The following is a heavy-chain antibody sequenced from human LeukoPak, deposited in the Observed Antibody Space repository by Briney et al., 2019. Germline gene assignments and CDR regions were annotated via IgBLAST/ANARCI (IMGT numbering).Heavy chain of an antibody. CDR3: AKLNDFWSGYSGY. CDR2: ISGSGGST. CDR1: GFTFSSYA. Sequence: PGGSLRLSCAASGFTFSSYAMSWVHQAPGKGLEWVPAISGSGGSTYYADSVKGRFTISRDNSKNTLYLQMNSLRAEDTAVYYCAKLNDFWSGYSGYWGQGTLVTVSS. V-gene: IGHV3-23*01. D-gene: IGHD3-3*01. J-gene: IGHJ4*02.